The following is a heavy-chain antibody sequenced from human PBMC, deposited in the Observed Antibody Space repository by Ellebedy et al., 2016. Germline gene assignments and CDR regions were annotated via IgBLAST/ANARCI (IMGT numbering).Heavy chain of an antibody. CDR1: GFTFSGSA. V-gene: IGHV3-73*01. J-gene: IGHJ4*02. D-gene: IGHD6-19*01. Sequence: GESLKISXAASGFTFSGSAMHWVRQASGKGLEWVGRIRSKANSYATAYAASVKGRFTISRDDSKNTAYLQMNSLKTEDTAVYYCAKRGPEGPDGSGWYYFDYWGQGTLVTVSS. CDR2: IRSKANSYAT. CDR3: AKRGPEGPDGSGWYYFDY.